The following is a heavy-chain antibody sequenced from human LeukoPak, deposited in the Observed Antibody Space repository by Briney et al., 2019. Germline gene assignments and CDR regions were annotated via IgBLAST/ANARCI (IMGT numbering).Heavy chain of an antibody. J-gene: IGHJ4*02. CDR1: GYTLTELS. CDR3: ARAPGYSGYDFLDY. D-gene: IGHD5-12*01. V-gene: IGHV1-24*01. Sequence: ASVKVSCKVSGYTLTELSMHWVRQAPGKGLEWMGGFDPEDGETIYAQKFQGRVTMTEDTSTDTAYMELSSLRSDDTAVYYCARAPGYSGYDFLDYWGQGTLVTVSS. CDR2: FDPEDGET.